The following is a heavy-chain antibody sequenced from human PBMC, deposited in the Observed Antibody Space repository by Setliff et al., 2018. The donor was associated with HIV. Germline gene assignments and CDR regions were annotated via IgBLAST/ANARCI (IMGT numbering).Heavy chain of an antibody. CDR3: VKDSARIDFWSGEYIDNHYGMDV. V-gene: IGHV3-30*02. Sequence: GGSLRLSCATSGFTFSTYGMHWVRQAPGKGLEWVAFISIDGDYKYYADSVKGRFTISRSDSRNTVHMQMNSLRREDTAMYYCVKDSARIDFWSGEYIDNHYGMDVWGQGTTVTVSS. D-gene: IGHD3-3*01. J-gene: IGHJ6*02. CDR1: GFTFSTYG. CDR2: ISIDGDYK.